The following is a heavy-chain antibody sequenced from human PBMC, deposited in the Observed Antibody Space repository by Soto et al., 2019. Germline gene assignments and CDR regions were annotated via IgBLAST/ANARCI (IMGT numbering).Heavy chain of an antibody. CDR3: ATRQCGSYNWFDP. D-gene: IGHD2-15*01. CDR2: AYYSGST. J-gene: IGHJ5*02. V-gene: IGHV4-39*01. CDR1: GGSISSSRYS. Sequence: QLQLQESGPGLVKPSETLSLACTVSGGSISSSRYSWGWIRQPPGKGLEWIGSAYYSGSTYYNPSLKSRVTMSVDTSKNQFSLKLSSVTAADTAVYYCATRQCGSYNWFDPWGQGTLVTVSS.